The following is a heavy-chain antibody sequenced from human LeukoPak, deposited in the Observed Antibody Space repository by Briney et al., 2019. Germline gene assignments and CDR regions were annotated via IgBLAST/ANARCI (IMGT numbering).Heavy chain of an antibody. CDR2: IYSSGST. CDR3: ATGDYDFWSGYSFPYYYMDV. CDR1: GGSISSYY. J-gene: IGHJ6*03. V-gene: IGHV4-59*01. D-gene: IGHD3-3*01. Sequence: SETLSLTCTVSGGSISSYYWSWSRQPSGKGLKWIGYIYSSGSTNYNPSLKSRVTISVDTSKNQFSLRLSSVTAADTAVYYCATGDYDFWSGYSFPYYYMDVWGKGTTVTVSS.